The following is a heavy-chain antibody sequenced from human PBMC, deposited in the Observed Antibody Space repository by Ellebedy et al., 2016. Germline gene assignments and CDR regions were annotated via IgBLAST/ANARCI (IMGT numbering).Heavy chain of an antibody. CDR1: GFTFSNAW. CDR2: STSKTDGGAA. J-gene: IGHJ4*02. D-gene: IGHD5-18*01. Sequence: GGSLRLSCAASGFTFSNAWMNWVPQAPRKGLEWVGRSTSKTDGGAADYAAPVKGRFTISRDDSKNTLSLQMNSLKTEDTAVYFCTTVYRYNYDSVWGQGTLVTVSS. V-gene: IGHV3-15*01. CDR3: TTVYRYNYDSV.